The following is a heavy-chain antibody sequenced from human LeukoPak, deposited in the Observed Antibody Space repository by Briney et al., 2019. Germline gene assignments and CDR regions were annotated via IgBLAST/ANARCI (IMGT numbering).Heavy chain of an antibody. Sequence: GEFLKISCKGSGYSFSTYWIGWVRQMPGKGLEWMGIIYPGDPNIRYRPSFQGQVTISADKTISTAYLQWSSLKASDTAMYYCARQDGGSSPDYWGQGTLVTVSS. CDR2: IYPGDPNI. J-gene: IGHJ4*02. CDR3: ARQDGGSSPDY. D-gene: IGHD6-13*01. CDR1: GYSFSTYW. V-gene: IGHV5-51*01.